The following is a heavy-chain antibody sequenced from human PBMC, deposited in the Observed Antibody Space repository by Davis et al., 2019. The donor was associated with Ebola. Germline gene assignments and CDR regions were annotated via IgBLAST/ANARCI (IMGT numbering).Heavy chain of an antibody. V-gene: IGHV4-59*12. CDR1: GVSITTYF. J-gene: IGHJ3*02. D-gene: IGHD2-21*01. CDR3: ARDTRPCGGDCYDDTFDM. Sequence: PSETLSLTCTVSGVSITTYFWSWIRQPPGKGLEWIGFIHHGGSANSNPSLKTQVTFSVDTSKSQVSLRLTSVTAADTAVYYCARDTRPCGGDCYDDTFDMWGRGTMVIVSS. CDR2: IHHGGSA.